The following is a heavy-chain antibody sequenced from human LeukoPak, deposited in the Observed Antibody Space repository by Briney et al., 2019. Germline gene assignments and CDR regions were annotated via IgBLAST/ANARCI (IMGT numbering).Heavy chain of an antibody. CDR1: GFSLSTSGVG. D-gene: IGHD6-13*01. V-gene: IGHV2-5*02. CDR2: IYWDDDK. J-gene: IGHJ4*02. CDR3: AHRRGSSWDFDY. Sequence: SGPTLVNPTQTLTLTCTFSGFSLSTSGVGVGWIRQPPGKALEWLALIYWDDDKRYSPSLKSRLTITKDTSKNQVVLTMTNMDPVDTTTFYYAHRRGSSWDFDYWGQGILVTVSS.